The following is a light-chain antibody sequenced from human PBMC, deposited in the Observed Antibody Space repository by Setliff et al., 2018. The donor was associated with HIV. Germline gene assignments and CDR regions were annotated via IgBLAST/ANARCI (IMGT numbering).Light chain of an antibody. Sequence: QSVLTQPASVSGSPGQSITISCTGTSSDVGGYNYVSWYQQHPGKAPKLMIYDVTKRPSGVSNRFSGSKSGNTASLTIPGLQAEDEADYYCCSYAGSSTPYAFGTGTKVTGL. CDR1: SSDVGGYNY. V-gene: IGLV2-23*02. CDR3: CSYAGSSTPYA. CDR2: DVT. J-gene: IGLJ1*01.